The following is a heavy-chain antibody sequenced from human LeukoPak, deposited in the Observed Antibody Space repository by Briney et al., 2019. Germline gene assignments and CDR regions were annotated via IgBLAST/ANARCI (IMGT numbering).Heavy chain of an antibody. CDR2: ISGSGGST. Sequence: HPGGSLRLSCAASGFTFSSYGMSWVRQAPGKGLEWVSAISGSGGSTYYADSVEGRFTISRDNSKNTLYLQMNSLRAEDTAVYYCAKPAITRNDAFDIWGQGTMVTVSS. J-gene: IGHJ3*02. V-gene: IGHV3-23*01. CDR3: AKPAITRNDAFDI. D-gene: IGHD3-10*01. CDR1: GFTFSSYG.